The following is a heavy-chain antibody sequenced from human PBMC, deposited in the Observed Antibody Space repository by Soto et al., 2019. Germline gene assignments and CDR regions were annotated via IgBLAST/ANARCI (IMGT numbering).Heavy chain of an antibody. CDR2: MNPNSGNT. V-gene: IGHV1-8*01. CDR3: ARGIKYGAYSRWFDP. CDR1: GYTFTSYD. D-gene: IGHD4-17*01. J-gene: IGHJ5*02. Sequence: VASVKVSCQASGYTFTSYDINWVRQATGQGLEYLGWMNPNSGNTAYVQKFQGRVTMTWDTSITTAYMELSSLRSEDTAVYFCARGIKYGAYSRWFDPWG.